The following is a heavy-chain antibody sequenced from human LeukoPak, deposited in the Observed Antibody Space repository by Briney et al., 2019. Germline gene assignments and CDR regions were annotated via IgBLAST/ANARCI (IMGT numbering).Heavy chain of an antibody. CDR3: AKGPVGATLPEYFQH. V-gene: IGHV3-23*01. J-gene: IGHJ1*01. D-gene: IGHD1-26*01. CDR1: GFTFSSYA. Sequence: SGGPLRLSCAASGFTFSSYAMSWVRQAPGKGLEWVSAISGSGGSTYYADSVKGRFTISRDNSKNTLYLQMNSLRAEDTAVYYCAKGPVGATLPEYFQHWGQGTLVTVSS. CDR2: ISGSGGST.